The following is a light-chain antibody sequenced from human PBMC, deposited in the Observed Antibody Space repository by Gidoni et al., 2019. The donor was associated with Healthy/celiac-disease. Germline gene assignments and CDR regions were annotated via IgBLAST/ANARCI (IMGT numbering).Light chain of an antibody. CDR1: QGITTY. V-gene: IGKV1-8*01. CDR2: AAS. J-gene: IGKJ4*01. CDR3: QQYYSYPT. Sequence: AIRVTQSPSSISASTGDRVTITCRASQGITTYLAWYQQKPGKAPELLISAASTLQSGVPSRFSGSGSETDFTLTIRSLQSEDFATYYCQQYYSYPTFGGGTKVEIK.